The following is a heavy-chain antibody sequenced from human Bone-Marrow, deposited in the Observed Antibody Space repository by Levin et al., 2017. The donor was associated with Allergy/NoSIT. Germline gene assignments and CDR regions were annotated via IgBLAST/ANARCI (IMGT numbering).Heavy chain of an antibody. J-gene: IGHJ4*02. V-gene: IGHV4-59*01. CDR3: WGYSGYDSLDY. Sequence: SETLSLTCTVSGGSISSYYWSWIRQPPGKGLEWIGYIYYSGSTNYNPSLKSRVTISVDTSKNQFSLKLSSVTAADTAVYYCWGYSGYDSLDYWGQGTLVTVSS. CDR2: IYYSGST. D-gene: IGHD5-12*01. CDR1: GGSISSYY.